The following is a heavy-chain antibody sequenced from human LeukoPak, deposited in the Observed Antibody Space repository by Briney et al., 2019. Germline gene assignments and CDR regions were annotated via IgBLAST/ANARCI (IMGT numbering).Heavy chain of an antibody. CDR3: ARTSIFGVVRFDP. CDR1: GGSVSNYY. J-gene: IGHJ5*02. D-gene: IGHD3-3*02. Sequence: RPSETLSLTCTVSGGSVSNYYWSWIRQPPGKGLEWIEYIYYSGSTNNNPSLKSRLTSSVDTSKNHFSLKLSSVTAADTAVYYCARTSIFGVVRFDPWGQGTLVTVSS. CDR2: IYYSGST. V-gene: IGHV4-59*08.